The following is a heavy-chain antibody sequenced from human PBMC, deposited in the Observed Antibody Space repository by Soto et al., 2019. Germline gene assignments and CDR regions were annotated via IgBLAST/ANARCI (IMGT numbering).Heavy chain of an antibody. V-gene: IGHV5-51*01. Sequence: GEPLKISCKGSGYSFTSYWIGWVRQMPGKGLERMGIIYPGDSDTRYSPSFQGQVTISADKSITTTYLQWSSLKASGTAIYYCARLFDTSGWYYYWGQGTLVTVSS. D-gene: IGHD6-19*01. CDR3: ARLFDTSGWYYY. CDR2: IYPGDSDT. J-gene: IGHJ4*02. CDR1: GYSFTSYW.